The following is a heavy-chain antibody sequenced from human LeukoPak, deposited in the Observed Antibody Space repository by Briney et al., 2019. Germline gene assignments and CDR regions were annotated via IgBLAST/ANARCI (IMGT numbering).Heavy chain of an antibody. CDR2: IYWDDDK. D-gene: IGHD1-26*01. CDR3: AHRTGAPGYFDY. V-gene: IGHV2-5*02. Sequence: SGPTLVNPTQTLTLTCTFSGFSLSTSGVGVGWIRQPPGKALEWLALIYWDDDKRYSPSLKNRLTITKDTSKNQVVLTITNMDPVDTATYYCAHRTGAPGYFDYWGQGTLVTVSS. J-gene: IGHJ4*02. CDR1: GFSLSTSGVG.